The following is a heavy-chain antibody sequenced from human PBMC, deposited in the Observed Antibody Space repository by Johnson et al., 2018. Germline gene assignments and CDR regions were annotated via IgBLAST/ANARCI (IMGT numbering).Heavy chain of an antibody. Sequence: QVQLQESGPGLVKPSETLSLTCIVSGGPVSAITHYWAWVRQSPGKGLEWIARIYHTGTDYSNPSLQSRLTISIDTSKNHFSLRLRSVTAADTALYYCARDMCAGTNCYAGDAFDLWGQGTLVTVSS. J-gene: IGHJ3*01. CDR3: ARDMCAGTNCYAGDAFDL. CDR1: GGPVSAITHY. V-gene: IGHV4-39*07. CDR2: IYHTGTD. D-gene: IGHD2/OR15-2a*01.